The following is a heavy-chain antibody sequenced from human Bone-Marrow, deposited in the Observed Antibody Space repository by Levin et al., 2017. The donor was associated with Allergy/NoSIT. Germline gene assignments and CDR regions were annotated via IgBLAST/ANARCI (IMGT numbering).Heavy chain of an antibody. J-gene: IGHJ4*02. CDR3: AREGVTSVPD. D-gene: IGHD4-17*01. V-gene: IGHV1-8*01. Sequence: GESLKISCKASGYTFTSYDINWVRQATGQGLEWMGWMNPNSGNTGYAQKFQGRVTMTRNTSISTAYMELSSLRSEDTAVYYCAREGVTSVPDWGQGTLVTVSS. CDR1: GYTFTSYD. CDR2: MNPNSGNT.